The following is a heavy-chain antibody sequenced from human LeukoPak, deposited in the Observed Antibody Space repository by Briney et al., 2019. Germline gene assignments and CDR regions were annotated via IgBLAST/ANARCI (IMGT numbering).Heavy chain of an antibody. Sequence: PSETLSLTCAVSGYSISSGYYWGWIRQPPGKGPEWIGSINHSGSTYYNPSLKSRVTISVDTSKNQFSLKLSSVTAADTAVYYCARHRNYDFWSGYYYYMDVWGKGTTVTVSS. D-gene: IGHD3-3*01. J-gene: IGHJ6*03. CDR1: GYSISSGYY. CDR2: INHSGST. V-gene: IGHV4-38-2*01. CDR3: ARHRNYDFWSGYYYYMDV.